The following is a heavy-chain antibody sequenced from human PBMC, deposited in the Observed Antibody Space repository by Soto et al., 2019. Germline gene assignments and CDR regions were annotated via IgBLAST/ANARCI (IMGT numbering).Heavy chain of an antibody. Sequence: QVQLVQSGAEVKKPGSSVKVSCKASGGTFSSYAISWVRQAPGQGLEWMGGIIPIFGTANYAQKFQGRVTITADESRSTAYMELSSLRSEDTAVYYCARDRDLGVVVVADNYYYYGMDVWGQGTTVTVSS. CDR2: IIPIFGTA. CDR1: GGTFSSYA. CDR3: ARDRDLGVVVVADNYYYYGMDV. D-gene: IGHD2-15*01. J-gene: IGHJ6*02. V-gene: IGHV1-69*01.